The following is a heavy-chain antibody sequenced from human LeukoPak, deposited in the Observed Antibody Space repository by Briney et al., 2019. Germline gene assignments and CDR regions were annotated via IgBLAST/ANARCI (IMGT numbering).Heavy chain of an antibody. CDR3: ARGLRGSGRKQKTYYFDY. CDR1: GYTFTSYG. V-gene: IGHV1-18*01. Sequence: ASVKVSCKASGYTFTSYGISWVRQAPGQGLEWMGWISAYNGNTNYAQKLQGRVTMTTDTSTSTAYMELRSLRSDDTAVYYCARGLRGSGRKQKTYYFDYWGQGTLVTVSS. CDR2: ISAYNGNT. D-gene: IGHD3-10*01. J-gene: IGHJ4*02.